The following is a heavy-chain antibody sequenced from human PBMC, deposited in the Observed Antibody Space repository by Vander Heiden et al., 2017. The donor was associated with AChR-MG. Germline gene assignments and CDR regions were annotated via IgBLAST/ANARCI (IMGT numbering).Heavy chain of an antibody. CDR2: IYYSGST. CDR3: NVRNTIGGGVPPGGMDV. CDR1: GGSISSSSYY. D-gene: IGHD3-3*01. J-gene: IGHJ6*02. Sequence: QLQLQESGPGLVKPSETLSLTCTVSGGSISSSSYYWGWIRQPPGKGLEWIGSIYYSGSTYYNPSLKRRVTISVDTSKNQFSLKLSSVTAAETAVYYCNVRNTIGGGVPPGGMDVWGQGTTVTVSS. V-gene: IGHV4-39*01.